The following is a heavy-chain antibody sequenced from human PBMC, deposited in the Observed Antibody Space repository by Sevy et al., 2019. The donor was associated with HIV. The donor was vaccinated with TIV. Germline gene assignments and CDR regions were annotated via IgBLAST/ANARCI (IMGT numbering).Heavy chain of an antibody. CDR1: GYSFTTYD. J-gene: IGHJ5*02. D-gene: IGHD2-15*01. Sequence: ASVKVSYKASGYSFTTYDINWLRQAPGQGPEWRGWMSPNSGRTGFAQKFQGRVTMTSDTSINTAYMELSGLRFEDTAVYYCARGYCSGASCFHPWGQGTLVTVSS. V-gene: IGHV1-8*01. CDR2: MSPNSGRT. CDR3: ARGYCSGASCFHP.